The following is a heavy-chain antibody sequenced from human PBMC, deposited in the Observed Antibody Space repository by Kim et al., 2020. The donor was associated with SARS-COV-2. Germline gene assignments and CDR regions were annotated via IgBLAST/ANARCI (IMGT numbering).Heavy chain of an antibody. Sequence: GGSLRLSCAASGFTFGDYAMHWVRQAPGKGLEWVSGISWNSGSIGYADSVKGRFTISRDNAKNSLYLQMNSLRAEDTALYYCAKEAVAGTFDFDYWGQGTLVTVSS. CDR1: GFTFGDYA. D-gene: IGHD6-19*01. CDR2: ISWNSGSI. V-gene: IGHV3-9*01. CDR3: AKEAVAGTFDFDY. J-gene: IGHJ4*02.